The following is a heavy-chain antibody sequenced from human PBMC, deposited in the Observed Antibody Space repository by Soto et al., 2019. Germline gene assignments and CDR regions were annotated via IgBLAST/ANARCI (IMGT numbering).Heavy chain of an antibody. Sequence: SETLSLTCTVSGGSISSSSYYWGWIRQPPGKGLEWIGSIYYSGSTYYNPSLKSRVTISVDTSKNQFSLKLSSVTAADTAVYYCAREGYCSGGSCNDAFDIWGQGTMVTVSS. J-gene: IGHJ3*02. CDR1: GGSISSSSYY. CDR3: AREGYCSGGSCNDAFDI. V-gene: IGHV4-39*02. CDR2: IYYSGST. D-gene: IGHD2-15*01.